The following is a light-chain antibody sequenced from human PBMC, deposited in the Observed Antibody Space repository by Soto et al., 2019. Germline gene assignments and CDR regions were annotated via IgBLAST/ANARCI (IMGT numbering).Light chain of an antibody. V-gene: IGLV2-23*01. J-gene: IGLJ1*01. CDR1: TSDVW. CDR3: CSYASSGTYV. CDR2: EGS. Sequence: QSALTQPASVSGSPGQSITISCTGTTSDVWVSWYQQHPGKAPKLIIYEGSKRPSGISNRFSGSRSGNTASLTISGLQAEDEADFYCCSYASSGTYVFVTGTKVT.